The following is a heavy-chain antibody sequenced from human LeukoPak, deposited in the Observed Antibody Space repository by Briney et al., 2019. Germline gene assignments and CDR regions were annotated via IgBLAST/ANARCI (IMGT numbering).Heavy chain of an antibody. CDR3: AGEYYDFWSGYYNPVYYYYGMDV. CDR2: IIPILGIA. Sequence: SVKVSCKASGGTFSSYAISWVRQAPGQGLEWMGRIIPILGIANYAQKFQGRVTITADKSTSTAYMELSSLRSEDTAVYYCAGEYYDFWSGYYNPVYYYYGMDVWGQGTTVTVSS. J-gene: IGHJ6*02. V-gene: IGHV1-69*04. CDR1: GGTFSSYA. D-gene: IGHD3-3*01.